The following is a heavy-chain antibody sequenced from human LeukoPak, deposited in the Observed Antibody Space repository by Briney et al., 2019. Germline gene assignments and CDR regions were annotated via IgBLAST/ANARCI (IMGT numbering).Heavy chain of an antibody. Sequence: GGSLRLSCAASGFTFSSYWMHWVRQAPGKGLVWVSRINSDGSSTSYADSVKGRFTISRDNAKNTLYLQMNSLRAEDTAVYYYARSIAVAGRPFDYWGQGTLVTVSS. V-gene: IGHV3-74*01. J-gene: IGHJ4*02. CDR1: GFTFSSYW. D-gene: IGHD6-19*01. CDR2: INSDGSST. CDR3: ARSIAVAGRPFDY.